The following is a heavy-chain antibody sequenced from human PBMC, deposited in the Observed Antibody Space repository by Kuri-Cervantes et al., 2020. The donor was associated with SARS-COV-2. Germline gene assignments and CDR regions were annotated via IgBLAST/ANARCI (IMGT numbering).Heavy chain of an antibody. CDR3: ATSLYYYDSSGYYEN. V-gene: IGHV1-24*01. D-gene: IGHD3-22*01. Sequence: ASVKVSCKASGYTFTGYYMHWVRQAPGKGLEWMGGFDPEDGETIYAQKFQGRVTMTEDTSTDTAYMELSSLRSEDTAVYYCATSLYYYDSSGYYENWGQGTLVTVSS. CDR2: FDPEDGET. J-gene: IGHJ4*02. CDR1: GYTFTGYY.